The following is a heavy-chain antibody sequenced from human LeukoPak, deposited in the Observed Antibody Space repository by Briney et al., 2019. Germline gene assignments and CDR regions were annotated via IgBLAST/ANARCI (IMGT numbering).Heavy chain of an antibody. Sequence: GGSLRLSCAASGFTFTSYAMHWVRQAPGKGLEWVTIISSDGSNKYYADSVKGRFTISRDNAKNSLYLQMNSLRAEDTAVYYCARASGSYLAFDYWGQGTLVTVSS. CDR3: ARASGSYLAFDY. CDR2: ISSDGSNK. J-gene: IGHJ4*02. V-gene: IGHV3-30*04. D-gene: IGHD1-26*01. CDR1: GFTFTSYA.